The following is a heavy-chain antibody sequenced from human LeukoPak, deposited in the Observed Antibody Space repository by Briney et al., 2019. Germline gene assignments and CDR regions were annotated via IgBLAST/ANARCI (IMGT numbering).Heavy chain of an antibody. V-gene: IGHV4-34*01. CDR2: INYSGST. CDR1: GGSFSGYY. Sequence: SETLSLTCAVYGGSFSGYYWSWIRQPPGKGLEWIGEINYSGSTNYNPSLKSRVTISVDTSKNQFSLKLSSVTAADTAVYYCARVLVIRLVRWFDPWGQGTLVTVSS. D-gene: IGHD3-9*01. CDR3: ARVLVIRLVRWFDP. J-gene: IGHJ5*02.